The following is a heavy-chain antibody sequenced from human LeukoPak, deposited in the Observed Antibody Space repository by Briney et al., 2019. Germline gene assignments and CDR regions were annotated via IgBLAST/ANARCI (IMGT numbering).Heavy chain of an antibody. CDR1: GYTFTSYD. Sequence: ASVKVSCKASGYTFTSYDINWVRQATGQGLEWMGWMNPNSGNTGYAQKFQGRVTITRNTSISTAYMELSRLRSDDTAVYYCARVMSGQLYYFDYWGQGTLVTVSS. D-gene: IGHD6-13*01. J-gene: IGHJ4*02. CDR2: MNPNSGNT. CDR3: ARVMSGQLYYFDY. V-gene: IGHV1-8*03.